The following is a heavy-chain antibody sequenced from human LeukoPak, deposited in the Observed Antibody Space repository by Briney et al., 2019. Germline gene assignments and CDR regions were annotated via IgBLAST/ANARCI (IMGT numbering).Heavy chain of an antibody. Sequence: ASVKVSCKASGYTFTSYDINWVRQATGQGLEWMGWMNPNSANTGYAQKFQGRVTMTRNISISTAYMELSSLRSEDTAVYYCGRGRGNGRPENYFDYWGQGTLVTVSS. CDR3: GRGRGNGRPENYFDY. CDR2: MNPNSANT. V-gene: IGHV1-8*01. D-gene: IGHD2-8*01. J-gene: IGHJ4*02. CDR1: GYTFTSYD.